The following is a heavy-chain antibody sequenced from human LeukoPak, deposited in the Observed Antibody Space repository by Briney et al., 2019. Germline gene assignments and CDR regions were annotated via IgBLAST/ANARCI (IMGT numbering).Heavy chain of an antibody. CDR3: ARDKVNWYFDL. CDR2: IYYSGST. Sequence: SETLSLTCTVSGGSISSYYWSWIRQPPGKGLEWIGYIYYSGSTNYNPSLESRVTISVDTSKNQFSLKLSSVTAADTAVYYCARDKVNWYFDLWGRGTLVTVSS. CDR1: GGSISSYY. V-gene: IGHV4-59*01. J-gene: IGHJ2*01.